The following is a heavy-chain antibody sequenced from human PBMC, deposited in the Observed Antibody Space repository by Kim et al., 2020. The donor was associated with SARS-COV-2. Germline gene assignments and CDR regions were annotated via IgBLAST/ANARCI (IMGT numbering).Heavy chain of an antibody. J-gene: IGHJ4*02. V-gene: IGHV3-48*04. D-gene: IGHD4-17*01. Sequence: GGSLRLSCAVSGFTFSSYSMNWVRQAPGKWLEWISYISRNSNTEYYADSVRGRFTISRDNAKNSLYLQMNSLRAEDTAIYYCGRSDYGNNQVDYWGQGTLVTVSS. CDR2: ISRNSNTE. CDR3: GRSDYGNNQVDY. CDR1: GFTFSSYS.